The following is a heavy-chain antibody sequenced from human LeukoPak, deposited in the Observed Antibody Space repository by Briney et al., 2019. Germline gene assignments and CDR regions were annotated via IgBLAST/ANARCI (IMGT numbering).Heavy chain of an antibody. Sequence: PGGSLRLSCAASGFTFSSYWMHWVRQAPGKGLVWVSRINTDGSSTSYADSMKGRFTISRDNAKNSLYLQMNSLRAEDTALYYCAKDSGPSAGVFDYWGQGTLVTVSS. D-gene: IGHD5-12*01. CDR1: GFTFSSYW. CDR2: INTDGSST. J-gene: IGHJ4*02. CDR3: AKDSGPSAGVFDY. V-gene: IGHV3-74*01.